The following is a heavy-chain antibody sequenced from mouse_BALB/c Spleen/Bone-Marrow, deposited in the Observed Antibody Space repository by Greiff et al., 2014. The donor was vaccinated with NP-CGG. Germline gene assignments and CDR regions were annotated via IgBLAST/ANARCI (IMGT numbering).Heavy chain of an antibody. CDR3: AIHGEAMDY. CDR2: IYPGGGYT. CDR1: GYTFTNYW. J-gene: IGHJ4*01. Sequence: QVQLQQSGAELVRPGTSVKMSCKAAGYTFTNYWIGWVKQRPGPGLEWIGDIYPGGGYTNYNEKFKGKATLTADTSSSTAYMQLSSLTSEDSAVYYCAIHGEAMDYWGQGTSVTVSS. V-gene: IGHV1-63*02.